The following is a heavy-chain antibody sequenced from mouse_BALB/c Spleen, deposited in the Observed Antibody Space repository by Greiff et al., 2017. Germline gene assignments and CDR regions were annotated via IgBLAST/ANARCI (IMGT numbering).Heavy chain of an antibody. D-gene: IGHD2-10*02. V-gene: IGHV2-2*02. J-gene: IGHJ1*01. CDR1: GFSLTSYG. Sequence: QVQLQQPGPGLVQPSQSLSITCTVSGFSLTSYGVHWVRQSPGKGLEWLGVIWSGGSTDYNAAFISRLSISKDNSKSQVFFKMNSLQANDTAIYYCARGKYGNYDWYFDVWGAGTTVTVSS. CDR2: IWSGGST. CDR3: ARGKYGNYDWYFDV.